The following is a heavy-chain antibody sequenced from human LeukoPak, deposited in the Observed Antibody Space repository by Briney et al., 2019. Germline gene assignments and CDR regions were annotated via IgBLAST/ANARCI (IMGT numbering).Heavy chain of an antibody. Sequence: ASVKVSCKASGGTFSSYAISWVRQAPGQGLEWMGGIIPIFGTANYAQKLQGRVTMTTDTSTSTAYMELRSLRSDDTAVYYCARSSGSDYWGQGTLVTVSS. CDR1: GGTFSSYA. D-gene: IGHD6-19*01. V-gene: IGHV1-69*05. CDR3: ARSSGSDY. CDR2: IIPIFGTA. J-gene: IGHJ4*02.